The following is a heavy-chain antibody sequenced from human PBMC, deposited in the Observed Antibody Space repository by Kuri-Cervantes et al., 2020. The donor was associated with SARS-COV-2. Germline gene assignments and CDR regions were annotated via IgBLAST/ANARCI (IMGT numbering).Heavy chain of an antibody. Sequence: GGSLRLSCTASGFTFGDYAMSWVRLAPGKGLEWVGRIKSKTDGGTTDYAAPVKGRFTISRDDSKNTLYLQMNSLKTEDTAVYYCTTDRSYDYVWGSYRYTDYWGQGTLVTVSS. J-gene: IGHJ4*02. CDR2: IKSKTDGGTT. D-gene: IGHD3-16*02. V-gene: IGHV3-15*01. CDR1: GFTFGDYA. CDR3: TTDRSYDYVWGSYRYTDY.